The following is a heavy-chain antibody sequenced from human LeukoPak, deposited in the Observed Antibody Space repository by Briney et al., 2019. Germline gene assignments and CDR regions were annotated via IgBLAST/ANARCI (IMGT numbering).Heavy chain of an antibody. J-gene: IGHJ5*02. V-gene: IGHV1-2*06. Sequence: GASVKVSCKASGYTFTGYYMHGVRQAPGQGLEWMGRINPNSGGTNYAQKFQGRVTMTRDTSISTAYMELSRLRSDDTAVYYCARRSGNYGWFDTWGQGTLVTVSS. D-gene: IGHD4-11*01. CDR2: INPNSGGT. CDR1: GYTFTGYY. CDR3: ARRSGNYGWFDT.